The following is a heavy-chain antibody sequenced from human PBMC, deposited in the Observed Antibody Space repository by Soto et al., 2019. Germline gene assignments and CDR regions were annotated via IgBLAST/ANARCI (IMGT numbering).Heavy chain of an antibody. CDR3: ARGARRGDGDAFDI. D-gene: IGHD2-21*02. V-gene: IGHV1-69*01. J-gene: IGHJ3*02. Sequence: QVQLVQSGAEVKKPGSSVKVSCKASGGTFSSYAISWVRQAPGQGLEWMGGIIPIFGTANYAQKFQGRVTITADESTSTAYTELSSLRSEDTAVYYCARGARRGDGDAFDIWGQGKMVTVSS. CDR2: IIPIFGTA. CDR1: GGTFSSYA.